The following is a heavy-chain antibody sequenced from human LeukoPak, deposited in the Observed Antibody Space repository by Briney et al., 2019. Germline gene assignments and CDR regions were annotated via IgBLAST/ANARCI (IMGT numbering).Heavy chain of an antibody. V-gene: IGHV4-4*02. D-gene: IGHD3-22*01. CDR2: INHSGST. CDR3: ARVVSGFIDY. J-gene: IGHJ4*02. Sequence: SETLSLTCAVSGGSISSSNWWSWVRQPPGKGLEWIGEINHSGSTNYNPSLKSRVTISVDTSKNQFSLKLSSVTAADTAVYYCARVVSGFIDYWGQGTLVTVSS. CDR1: GGSISSSNW.